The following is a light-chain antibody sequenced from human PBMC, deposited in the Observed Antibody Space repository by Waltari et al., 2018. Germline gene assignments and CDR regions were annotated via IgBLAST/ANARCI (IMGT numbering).Light chain of an antibody. V-gene: IGKV3D-20*01. J-gene: IGKJ2*01. CDR3: QLYGSSLYI. CDR1: PSVSSGF. Sequence: EIVLMQSPATLSLSPGDRATLSCGASPSVSSGFLAWYQQTPGLAPRLLIYDTSTRAPGVPDRFRGSGSGREFALSISRLEPEDFAVYYCQLYGSSLYIFGPGTKLEIK. CDR2: DTS.